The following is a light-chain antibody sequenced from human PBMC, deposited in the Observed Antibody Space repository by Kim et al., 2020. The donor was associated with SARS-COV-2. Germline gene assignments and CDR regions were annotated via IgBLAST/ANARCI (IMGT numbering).Light chain of an antibody. CDR2: NNN. J-gene: IGLJ3*02. CDR1: SSNIGSNP. Sequence: GQGVTISCSGSSSNIGSNPVNWYQQLPGTAHKLLVYNNNQRPSGVPDRFSDSRSGTSASLALSGLQSEDEADYYCAAWDDSLTGWVFGGGTQLTVL. CDR3: AAWDDSLTGWV. V-gene: IGLV1-44*01.